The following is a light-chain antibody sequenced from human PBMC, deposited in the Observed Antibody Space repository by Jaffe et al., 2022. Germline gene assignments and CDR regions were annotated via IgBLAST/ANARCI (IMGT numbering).Light chain of an antibody. V-gene: IGKV3-11*01. Sequence: EIVLTQSPATLSLSPGERATLSCRASQSVSSYLAWYQQKPGQAPRLLIYDAFKRATGIPARFSGSGSGTDFTLTISSLEPEDFAVYYCQQRSNWPPYTFGQGTKLEIK. J-gene: IGKJ2*01. CDR1: QSVSSY. CDR3: QQRSNWPPYT. CDR2: DAF.